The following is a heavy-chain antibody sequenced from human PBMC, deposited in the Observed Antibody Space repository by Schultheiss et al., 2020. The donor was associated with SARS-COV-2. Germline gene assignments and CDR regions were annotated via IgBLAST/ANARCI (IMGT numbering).Heavy chain of an antibody. D-gene: IGHD5-18*01. CDR1: GGSISSSSYY. Sequence: GSLRLSCTVSGGSISSSSYYWGWIRQPPGKGLEWIGSIYYSGSTYYNPSLKSRVTISVDTSKNQFSLKLSSVTAADTAAYYCARLPDTAMGGVDYWGQGTLVTVAS. J-gene: IGHJ4*02. V-gene: IGHV4-39*01. CDR3: ARLPDTAMGGVDY. CDR2: IYYSGST.